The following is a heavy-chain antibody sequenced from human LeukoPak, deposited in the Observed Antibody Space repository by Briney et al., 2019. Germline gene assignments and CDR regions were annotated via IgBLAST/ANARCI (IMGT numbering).Heavy chain of an antibody. J-gene: IGHJ5*02. CDR1: AFTFNYFS. V-gene: IGHV3-48*02. CDR2: ISSSSNTI. Sequence: GGSLRLSCVPAAFTFNYFSVYWVRQAPGKGLEWVSYISSSSNTIYYADSVKGRFTISRDNARNSLYLQMNSLRDEDTAVYYCAKVLSPNCLDPWGQGTLVTVSS. CDR3: AKVLSPNCLDP.